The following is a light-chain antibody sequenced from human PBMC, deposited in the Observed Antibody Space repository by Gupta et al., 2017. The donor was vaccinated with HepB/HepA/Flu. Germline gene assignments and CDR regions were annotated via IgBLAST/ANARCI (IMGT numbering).Light chain of an antibody. CDR1: QSVSSS. CDR2: GAS. Sequence: EIVMTQSPATLSVSPGERATLSCRASQSVSSSLAWYQQKPGQAPRLLLYGASTRATGIPARFSGSGSGTEFTLTISSLQPEDFAVYFCQQYKSWPGTFGGGTKLEIK. CDR3: QQYKSWPGT. J-gene: IGKJ4*01. V-gene: IGKV3-15*01.